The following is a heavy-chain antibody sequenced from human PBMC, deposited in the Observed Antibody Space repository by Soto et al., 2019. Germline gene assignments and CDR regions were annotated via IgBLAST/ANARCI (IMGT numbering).Heavy chain of an antibody. Sequence: PGGSLRLSCAASGFSFSNHGMQWVRQAPGKGLEWVAVISYDGNVKYYTDSVKGRFTISRDNSQSTLFLQMDSLRPEDAAVYYCAKDLNVSGGFQESLNYYYGIDVWGQRTTVTVSS. V-gene: IGHV3-30*18. CDR1: GFSFSNHG. D-gene: IGHD3-10*01. J-gene: IGHJ6*02. CDR2: ISYDGNVK. CDR3: AKDLNVSGGFQESLNYYYGIDV.